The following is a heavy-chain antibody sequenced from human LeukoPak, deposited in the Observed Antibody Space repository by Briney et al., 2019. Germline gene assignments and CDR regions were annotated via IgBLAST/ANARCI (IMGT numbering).Heavy chain of an antibody. CDR3: ARDSSGGRTYYYYGMDV. D-gene: IGHD6-19*01. Sequence: GGSLRLSCAASGFTVSSNYMSWVRQAPGKGLEWVSVIYSGGSTYYADSVKGRFTISRDNSKNTLYLQMNSLRAEDTAVYYCARDSSGGRTYYYYGMDVWGPGTTVTVSS. J-gene: IGHJ6*02. CDR2: IYSGGST. CDR1: GFTVSSNY. V-gene: IGHV3-66*01.